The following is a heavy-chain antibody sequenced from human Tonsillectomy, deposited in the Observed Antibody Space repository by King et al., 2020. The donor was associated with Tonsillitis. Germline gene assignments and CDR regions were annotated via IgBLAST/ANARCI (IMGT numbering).Heavy chain of an antibody. J-gene: IGHJ3*02. Sequence: VQLVESRGGLVQPGGSLRLSCAASGFTFSSYWMHWVRQTPGKGLVWISRVNGDGRNTNHADSVKGRFTISRDNAKNTVYLQMNSLRAEDTAVYYCASSIGAFDIWGQGTMVTVSS. CDR1: GFTFSSYW. CDR2: VNGDGRNT. V-gene: IGHV3-74*01. CDR3: ASSIGAFDI. D-gene: IGHD3-16*01.